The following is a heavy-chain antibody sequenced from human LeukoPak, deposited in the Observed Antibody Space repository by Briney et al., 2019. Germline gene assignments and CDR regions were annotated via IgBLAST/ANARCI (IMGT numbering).Heavy chain of an antibody. CDR1: GGTFSSYT. J-gene: IGHJ4*02. D-gene: IGHD3-22*01. Sequence: GASVKVSFKASGGTFSSYTISWVRQAPGQGLEWKGRIIPILGIANYAQKFQGRVTITADKSTSTAYMELSSLRSEDTAVYYCARGGYYNSTYWGQGTLVTVSS. CDR3: ARGGYYNSTY. V-gene: IGHV1-69*02. CDR2: IIPILGIA.